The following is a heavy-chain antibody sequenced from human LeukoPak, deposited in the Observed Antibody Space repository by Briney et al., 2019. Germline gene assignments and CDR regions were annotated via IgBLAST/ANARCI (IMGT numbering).Heavy chain of an antibody. CDR3: ARDRITMVRGSGGSEV. D-gene: IGHD3-10*01. Sequence: ASVTVSCEASGYTFTGYYMHWVRQAPGQGLEWMGWINPNSGGTNYAQKFQGRVTMTRDTSISTAYMELSRLRSDDTAVYYCARDRITMVRGSGGSEVWGQGTLVTVSS. CDR2: INPNSGGT. CDR1: GYTFTGYY. V-gene: IGHV1-2*02. J-gene: IGHJ4*02.